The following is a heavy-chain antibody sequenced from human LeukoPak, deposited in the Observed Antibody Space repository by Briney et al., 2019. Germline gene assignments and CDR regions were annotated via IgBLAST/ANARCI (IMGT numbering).Heavy chain of an antibody. V-gene: IGHV1-18*01. D-gene: IGHD2-21*02. CDR3: ARDYFICGGDCYQGY. CDR1: GYTCTSYG. Sequence: AAGKVSFKASGYTCTSYGMSWVLEAPGQGLEWMGWISAYNGNTNYAQKLQGRVTMTTDTSTSTAYMELRSLRSDDTAVYYCARDYFICGGDCYQGYWGQGTLVTVSS. J-gene: IGHJ4*02. CDR2: ISAYNGNT.